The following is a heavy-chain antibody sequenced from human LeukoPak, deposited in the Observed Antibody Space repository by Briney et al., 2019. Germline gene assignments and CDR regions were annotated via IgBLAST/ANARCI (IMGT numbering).Heavy chain of an antibody. CDR1: GGSISSYH. J-gene: IGHJ4*02. D-gene: IGHD3-22*01. V-gene: IGHV4-59*01. Sequence: SETLSLTCTVSGGSISSYHWSWIRQPPGKGLEWIGYIYYSGSANYNPSLKSRVTISVDTSKNQFSLKLTSVTAADTAVYYCARDRGDYDSSGYYGYFDYWGQGALVTVSS. CDR3: ARDRGDYDSSGYYGYFDY. CDR2: IYYSGSA.